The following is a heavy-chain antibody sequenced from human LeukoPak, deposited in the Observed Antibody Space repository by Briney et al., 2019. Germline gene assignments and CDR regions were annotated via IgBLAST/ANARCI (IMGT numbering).Heavy chain of an antibody. D-gene: IGHD6-19*01. CDR2: IYPGDSDT. CDR1: GYIFTSYW. Sequence: GESLKISCKGSGYIFTSYWIGWVRQMPGKGLEWMGIIYPGDSDTRYSPPFQGQVTLSADKSTNTPYLQWSSLEASDTALYYCARSWVAGYGTVLDYWGQGTLVTVSS. V-gene: IGHV5-51*01. J-gene: IGHJ4*02. CDR3: ARSWVAGYGTVLDY.